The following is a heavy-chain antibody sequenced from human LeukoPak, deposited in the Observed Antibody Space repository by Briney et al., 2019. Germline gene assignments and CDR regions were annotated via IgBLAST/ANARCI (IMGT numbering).Heavy chain of an antibody. J-gene: IGHJ4*02. CDR1: GGSISSYY. Sequence: SETLSLTCTVSGGSISSYYWSWIRQPPGKGLEWIGYIYYSGSTNYNPSLKSRVTISVDTSKNQFSLKLSSVTAADTAVYYCARGHCSGGSCYPYYFDYWGQGTLITVSS. V-gene: IGHV4-59*12. CDR2: IYYSGST. D-gene: IGHD2-15*01. CDR3: ARGHCSGGSCYPYYFDY.